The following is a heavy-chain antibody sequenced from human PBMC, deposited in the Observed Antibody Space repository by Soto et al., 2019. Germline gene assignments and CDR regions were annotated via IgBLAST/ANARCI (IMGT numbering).Heavy chain of an antibody. V-gene: IGHV3-48*03. CDR2: ISSSGSTI. J-gene: IGHJ4*02. Sequence: GGSLRLSCAASGFTFSNYEMNWVRQAPGKGLEWVSYISSSGSTIYYADSVKGRFTISRDNAKSSLFLQVSSLRADDTAIYYCARESLGGDYPLDYWGQGTLVTLSS. CDR1: GFTFSNYE. CDR3: ARESLGGDYPLDY. D-gene: IGHD4-17*01.